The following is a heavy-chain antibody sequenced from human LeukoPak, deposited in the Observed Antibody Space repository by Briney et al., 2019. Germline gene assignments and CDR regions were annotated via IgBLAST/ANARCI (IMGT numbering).Heavy chain of an antibody. D-gene: IGHD1-26*01. V-gene: IGHV3-9*01. Sequence: PGGSLTLSCAATGFTFKDYGRHWVRQPPGKGLEWVSRINWNGGGTDYADSVKGRFTISRDNAKNSLYLQLSSLRPEDTALYYCAKHMRATNTYSFFGLDVWGQGTTVTVSS. CDR3: AKHMRATNTYSFFGLDV. CDR1: GFTFKDYG. J-gene: IGHJ6*02. CDR2: INWNGGGT.